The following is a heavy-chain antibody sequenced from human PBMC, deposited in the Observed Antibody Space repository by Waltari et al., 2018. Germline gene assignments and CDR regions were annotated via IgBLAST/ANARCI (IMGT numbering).Heavy chain of an antibody. CDR2: VQQSGRS. CDR3: ASDRGRGLYLDS. J-gene: IGHJ4*02. D-gene: IGHD2-15*01. CDR1: GDSISNNFF. Sequence: QVQLQESGPGLVKPSGTLSLTCTVSGDSISNNFFRSWVRQSPGKGLEWIGTVQQSGRSNYNPSLESRVTVSMDTSKNQFSLRVTSVTAADTAIYYCASDRGRGLYLDSWGQGTLVTVSP. V-gene: IGHV4-4*02.